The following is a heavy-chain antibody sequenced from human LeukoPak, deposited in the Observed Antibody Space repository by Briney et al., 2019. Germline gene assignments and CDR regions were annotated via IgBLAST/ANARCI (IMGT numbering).Heavy chain of an antibody. CDR3: AGARHGDYRWDY. CDR1: GYSFTNYW. D-gene: IGHD4-17*01. V-gene: IGHV5-51*01. CDR2: IHSADSNT. Sequence: GESLKISCKDSGYSFTNYWIGWVRQMPGKGLEWMGIIHSADSNTKYSPSFQGQVTISADKSISTAYLQWSGLKASDTAMYYCAGARHGDYRWDYWGQGTLVTVSP. J-gene: IGHJ4*02.